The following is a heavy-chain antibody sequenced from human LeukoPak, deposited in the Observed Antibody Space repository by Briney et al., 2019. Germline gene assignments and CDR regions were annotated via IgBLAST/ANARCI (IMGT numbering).Heavy chain of an antibody. CDR2: ITATSSST. V-gene: IGHV3-23*01. D-gene: IGHD3-10*01. CDR3: AKLFESGTYNNFFHY. J-gene: IGHJ4*02. Sequence: GGSLRLSCAASGITFSGSGMSWVRQAPGKGLEWVSAITATSSSTHDADSVQGRFTISRDNSKNTLYLQMNSLRPEDTAIYYCAKLFESGTYNNFFHYWGQGTLVTVFS. CDR1: GITFSGSG.